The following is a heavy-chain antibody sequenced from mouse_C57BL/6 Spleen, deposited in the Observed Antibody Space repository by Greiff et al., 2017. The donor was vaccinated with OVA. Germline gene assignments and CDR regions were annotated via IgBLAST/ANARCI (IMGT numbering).Heavy chain of an antibody. CDR2: IDPSDSYT. V-gene: IGHV1-59*01. CDR1: GYTFTSYW. Sequence: QVQLKQPGAELVRPGTSVKLSCKASGYTFTSYWMHWVKQRPGQGLEWIGVIDPSDSYTNYNQKFKGKATLTVDTSSSTAYMQLSSLTSEDSAVYYCARGGNYGSSYGYFDVWGTGTTVTVSS. J-gene: IGHJ1*03. CDR3: ARGGNYGSSYGYFDV. D-gene: IGHD1-1*01.